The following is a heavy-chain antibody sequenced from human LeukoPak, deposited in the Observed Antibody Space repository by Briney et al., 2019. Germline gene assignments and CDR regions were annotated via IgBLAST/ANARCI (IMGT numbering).Heavy chain of an antibody. Sequence: GGSLRLSCAASGFTFSTCWMSWVRQAPGKGLEGVVNIKQEGSEKYYVDCVKGRFTISRDNAKNSLYLQMNRRRAEDTAMYYCARDSGGNDYWGQGTLVTVSS. D-gene: IGHD4-23*01. CDR1: GFTFSTCW. V-gene: IGHV3-7*01. CDR2: IKQEGSEK. CDR3: ARDSGGNDY. J-gene: IGHJ4*02.